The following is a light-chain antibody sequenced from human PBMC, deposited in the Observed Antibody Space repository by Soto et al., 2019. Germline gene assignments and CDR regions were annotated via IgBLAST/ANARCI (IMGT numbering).Light chain of an antibody. CDR1: SSDVGGYNY. J-gene: IGLJ1*01. CDR3: SSYVGSNIYV. Sequence: QSALPPPPSASGFPGQSVTISCTGTSSDVGGYNYVSWYQQHPGKAPKLMIYEVSKRPSGVPDRVSGSKSGNTASLTVSGLQAEDEADYYCSSYVGSNIYVFGTGTKVTVL. V-gene: IGLV2-8*01. CDR2: EVS.